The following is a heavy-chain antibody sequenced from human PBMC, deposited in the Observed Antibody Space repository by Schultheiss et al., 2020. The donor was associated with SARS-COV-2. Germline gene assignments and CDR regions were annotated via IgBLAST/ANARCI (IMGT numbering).Heavy chain of an antibody. D-gene: IGHD6-19*01. Sequence: GGSLRLSCAASGFTFSSYWMHWVRQAPGKGLVWVSRINSDGSSTSYADSVKGRFTISRDNSKNTLYLQMNSLRAEDTAVYYCASRWTGYSSGLGYWGQGTLVTVSS. CDR2: INSDGSST. CDR1: GFTFSSYW. J-gene: IGHJ4*02. CDR3: ASRWTGYSSGLGY. V-gene: IGHV3-74*01.